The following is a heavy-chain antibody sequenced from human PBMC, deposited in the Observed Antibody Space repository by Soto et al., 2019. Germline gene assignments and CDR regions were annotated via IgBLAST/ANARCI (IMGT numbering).Heavy chain of an antibody. Sequence: GGSLRLSCAASGFTFSSYAMSWVRQAPGKGLEWVSAISGSGGSTYYADSVKGRFTISRDNSKNTLYLQMNSLRAEDTAVYYCAKVGITMIVVVIDAFDIWGQGTMVTVSS. CDR2: ISGSGGST. D-gene: IGHD3-22*01. V-gene: IGHV3-23*01. CDR1: GFTFSSYA. J-gene: IGHJ3*02. CDR3: AKVGITMIVVVIDAFDI.